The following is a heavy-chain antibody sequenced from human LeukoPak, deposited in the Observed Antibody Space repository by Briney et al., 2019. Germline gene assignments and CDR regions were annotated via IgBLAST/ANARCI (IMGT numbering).Heavy chain of an antibody. CDR3: ARDAHHYDILTGYFLYYYYMDV. D-gene: IGHD3-9*01. CDR2: ISSSGSTI. V-gene: IGHV3-48*04. CDR1: GFTFSSYA. J-gene: IGHJ6*03. Sequence: PGGTLRLSCAASGFTFSSYAMSWVRQAPGKGLEWVSYISSSGSTIYYADSVKGRFTISRDNAKNSLYLQMNSLRAEDTAVYYCARDAHHYDILTGYFLYYYYMDVWGKGTTVTISS.